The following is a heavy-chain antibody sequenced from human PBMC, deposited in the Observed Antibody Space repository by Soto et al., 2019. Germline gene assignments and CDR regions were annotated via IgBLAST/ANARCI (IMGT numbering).Heavy chain of an antibody. J-gene: IGHJ6*02. Sequence: GGPLILSCAASGCTFSSYAMHWVRKAPGKGLEWVAVISYDGSNKYYADSVKGRFTIPRDNSKNTLYLQMNSLRAEDTAVYYCAKDLGSGPNKLYYYYGMDVWGQGTTVTVS. CDR2: ISYDGSNK. V-gene: IGHV3-30*18. CDR3: AKDLGSGPNKLYYYYGMDV. CDR1: GCTFSSYA. D-gene: IGHD6-19*01.